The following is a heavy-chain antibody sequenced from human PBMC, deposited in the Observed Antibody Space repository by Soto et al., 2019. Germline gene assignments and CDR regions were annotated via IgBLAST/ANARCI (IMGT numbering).Heavy chain of an antibody. CDR3: ARWRDGYNWPGV. CDR1: GFTFSSYW. CDR2: INSDGSST. V-gene: IGHV3-74*01. Sequence: GESLRLSCAASGFTFSSYWMHWVRQAPGKRLVWVSRINSDGSSTNYADSVKGRFTISRDNAKNTLFLQMNTLRAEDTAVYYCARWRDGYNWPGVWGQGTLVTVSS. D-gene: IGHD5-12*01. J-gene: IGHJ4*02.